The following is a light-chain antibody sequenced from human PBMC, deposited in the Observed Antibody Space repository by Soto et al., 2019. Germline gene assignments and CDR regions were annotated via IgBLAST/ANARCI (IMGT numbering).Light chain of an antibody. Sequence: QSVLTQPPSASGSPGQSVTFSCIGTSRDVGAYNYVSWYQQHPGKAPKLMIYEVSKRPSGVPDRFSGSKSANTASLTVSGLQAEDEADYYCSSFAGSSNVIFGGGTKLTVL. CDR1: SRDVGAYNY. J-gene: IGLJ2*01. CDR2: EVS. V-gene: IGLV2-8*01. CDR3: SSFAGSSNVI.